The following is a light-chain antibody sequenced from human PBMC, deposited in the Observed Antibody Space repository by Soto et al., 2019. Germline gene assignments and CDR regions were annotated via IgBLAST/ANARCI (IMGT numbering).Light chain of an antibody. J-gene: IGKJ3*01. Sequence: EIVLTQSPGTLSLSPGERATLSCRASESVSISYLSWYQRKRGQAPRLLIYGTSGRATGIPDRFSGSVSGTDFTLTISILEPEDFAVYYCQQYCYSVFTCGPGTKVAIK. CDR2: GTS. V-gene: IGKV3-20*01. CDR3: QQYCYSVFT. CDR1: ESVSISY.